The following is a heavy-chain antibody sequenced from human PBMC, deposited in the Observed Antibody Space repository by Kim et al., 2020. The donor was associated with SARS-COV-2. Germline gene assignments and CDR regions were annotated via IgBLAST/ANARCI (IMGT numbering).Heavy chain of an antibody. CDR1: GFTFDDYA. J-gene: IGHJ6*01. Sequence: GGSLRLSCAASGFTFDDYAMHWVRQAPGKGLEWVSGISWNSGSIGYADSVKGRFTISRDNAKNSLYLQMNSLRAEDTALYYCAKDKSSSSSRSYGMDVWG. CDR2: ISWNSGSI. V-gene: IGHV3-9*01. CDR3: AKDKSSSSSRSYGMDV. D-gene: IGHD6-13*01.